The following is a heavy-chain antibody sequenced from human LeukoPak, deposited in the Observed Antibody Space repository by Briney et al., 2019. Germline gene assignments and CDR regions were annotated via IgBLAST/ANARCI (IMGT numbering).Heavy chain of an antibody. J-gene: IGHJ5*02. Sequence: ASVKVSCKASGYTFTGYYMHWVRQAPGQGLEWMGWINPNSGGTNYAQKFQGRVTMTRDTSISTAYMELSRLRSDDTAVYYCARGGMVGATHNWFDPWGQGTLVTVSS. CDR3: ARGGMVGATHNWFDP. D-gene: IGHD1-26*01. V-gene: IGHV1-2*02. CDR2: INPNSGGT. CDR1: GYTFTGYY.